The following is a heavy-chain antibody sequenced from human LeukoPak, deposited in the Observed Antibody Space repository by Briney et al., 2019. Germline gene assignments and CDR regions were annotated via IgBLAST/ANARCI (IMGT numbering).Heavy chain of an antibody. J-gene: IGHJ6*02. Sequence: PGGSLRLSCAASGFTFSGYSMNWVRQAPGKGLEWVSYISSRSDAIYYADSVKGRFTISRDNAKNTLYLQMNSLRAEDTAVYYCAREYGDYDYYYYGMDVWGQGTTVTVSS. CDR2: ISSRSDAI. CDR1: GFTFSGYS. V-gene: IGHV3-48*04. CDR3: AREYGDYDYYYYGMDV. D-gene: IGHD4-17*01.